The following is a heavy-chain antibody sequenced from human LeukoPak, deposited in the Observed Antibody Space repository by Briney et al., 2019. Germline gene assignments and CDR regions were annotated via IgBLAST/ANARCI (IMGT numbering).Heavy chain of an antibody. CDR1: EFTFSTYR. J-gene: IGHJ6*03. CDR2: IKQDGSEK. D-gene: IGHD1-1*01. Sequence: GGALRLSGAASEFTFSTYRMSGVRQAPGKGLGWVADIKQDGSEKYYVDSLKGRFTSSRQNATNSLFLQMNSLRAEDTAVYYCARTVQLERPVPLRNYYSMDVWGKGTTVTISS. CDR3: ARTVQLERPVPLRNYYSMDV. V-gene: IGHV3-7*01.